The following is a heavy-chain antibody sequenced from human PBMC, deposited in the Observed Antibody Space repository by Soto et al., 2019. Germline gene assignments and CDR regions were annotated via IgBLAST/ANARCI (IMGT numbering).Heavy chain of an antibody. CDR1: GFTFSNTW. CDR2: IKSKRDGGTT. CDR3: STFLRWELSQDY. J-gene: IGHJ4*02. D-gene: IGHD3-16*02. Sequence: EVQLVESGGGWVKPGGSLRLSCAASGFTFSNTWMNWVRHGPGKGLEWVGRIKSKRDGGTTEYAAPVKGRFTISRDDSKDTLYLQMNSLQAEDTAVYYCSTFLRWELSQDYWGQGTLVTVSS. V-gene: IGHV3-15*07.